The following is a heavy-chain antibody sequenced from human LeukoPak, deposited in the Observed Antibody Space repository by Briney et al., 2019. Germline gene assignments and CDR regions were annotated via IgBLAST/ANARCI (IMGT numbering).Heavy chain of an antibody. V-gene: IGHV3-23*01. CDR1: GFTFSSYG. CDR3: AKRGGMYPAHYFDY. Sequence: PGGSLRLSCAASGFTFSSYGMSWVRQAPGKGLEWVSAISGSGGSTYYADSAKGRFTISRDNSKNTLYLQIISLRVEDTAVYYYAKRGGMYPAHYFDYWGQGTLVTVSS. J-gene: IGHJ4*02. D-gene: IGHD3-16*01. CDR2: ISGSGGST.